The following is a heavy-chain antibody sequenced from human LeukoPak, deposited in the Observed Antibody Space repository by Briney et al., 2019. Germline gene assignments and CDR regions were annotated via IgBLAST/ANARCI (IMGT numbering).Heavy chain of an antibody. V-gene: IGHV3-33*03. CDR2: IWYDGSNK. CDR1: GFTFSSYG. Sequence: PGRSLRLSCAASGFTFSSYGMHWVRQAPGKGLEWVAVIWYDGSNKYYADSVKGRFTISRDNAKNSLYLQMNSLRVEDTALYYCASGAQSDYWGQGTLVTVSS. J-gene: IGHJ4*02. D-gene: IGHD1-26*01. CDR3: ASGAQSDY.